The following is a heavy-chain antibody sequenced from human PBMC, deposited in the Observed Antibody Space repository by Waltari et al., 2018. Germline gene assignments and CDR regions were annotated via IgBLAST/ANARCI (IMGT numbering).Heavy chain of an antibody. J-gene: IGHJ6*03. CDR2: IKSKTDGGTT. CDR3: TRGGYYYYYYMDV. CDR1: GFTFSNAW. Sequence: EVQLVESGGGLVKPGGSLRLSCAASGFTFSNAWMSWVRQAPGKGLEWVGRIKSKTDGGTTDYAAPVKGRFTISRDDSKNTLYLQMNSLKTEDTAVYYCTRGGYYYYYYMDVWGKGTTVTVSS. V-gene: IGHV3-15*01.